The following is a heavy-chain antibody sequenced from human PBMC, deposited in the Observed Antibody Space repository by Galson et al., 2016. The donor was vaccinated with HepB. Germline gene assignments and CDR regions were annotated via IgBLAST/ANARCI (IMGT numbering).Heavy chain of an antibody. CDR2: ITSSSDTM. Sequence: LRLSCAASGFTFRTYTLNWARQAPGKGLEWIAWITSSSDTMYYADSVKGRFTISRDNAKNSLYLEMNSLRDEDTAVYYCARDDYFRLGYWGQGTLVTVSS. CDR3: ARDDYFRLGY. V-gene: IGHV3-48*02. CDR1: GFTFRTYT. J-gene: IGHJ4*02. D-gene: IGHD3-16*01.